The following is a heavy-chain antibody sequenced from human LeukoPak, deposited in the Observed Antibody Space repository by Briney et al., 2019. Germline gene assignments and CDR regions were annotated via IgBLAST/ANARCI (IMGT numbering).Heavy chain of an antibody. Sequence: PGGSLRLSCAASGFTFCSYGMHWVRQAPGKGLEWVAVIWYDGSNKYYADSVKGRFTISRDNSKNTLYLQMNSLRAEDTAVYYCAKVATTYYFDYWGQGTLVTVSS. V-gene: IGHV3-33*06. J-gene: IGHJ4*02. D-gene: IGHD5-12*01. CDR3: AKVATTYYFDY. CDR2: IWYDGSNK. CDR1: GFTFCSYG.